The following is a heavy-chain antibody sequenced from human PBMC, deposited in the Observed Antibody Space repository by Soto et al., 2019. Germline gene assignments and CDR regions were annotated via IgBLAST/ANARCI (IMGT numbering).Heavy chain of an antibody. V-gene: IGHV3-30*18. CDR2: ISYDGSNK. D-gene: IGHD2-15*01. CDR1: GFTLSSYG. CDR3: AKVVGYCSGGSCYSRDYYYGMDV. J-gene: IGHJ6*02. Sequence: GGSLRLSCAASGFTLSSYGMHWVRQAPGKGLEWVAVISYDGSNKYYADSVKGRFTIARDNSKNTLYLQMNSLRAEDTAVYYCAKVVGYCSGGSCYSRDYYYGMDVWGQGTTVTVSS.